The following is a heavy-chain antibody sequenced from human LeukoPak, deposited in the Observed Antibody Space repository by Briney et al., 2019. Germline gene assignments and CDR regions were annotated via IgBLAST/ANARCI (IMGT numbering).Heavy chain of an antibody. CDR3: AFDFGGYSDT. Sequence: PVGSLRLTCAVSGATFSTFWMHWVRQVPGKGPAWVSRTNPDGSRVDYADSVKGRFTISRDNARDTLYLQMNSLRVEDTAMYYCAFDFGGYSDTWGQGTLVTVSS. V-gene: IGHV3-74*01. J-gene: IGHJ5*02. CDR2: TNPDGSRV. D-gene: IGHD3-10*01. CDR1: GATFSTFW.